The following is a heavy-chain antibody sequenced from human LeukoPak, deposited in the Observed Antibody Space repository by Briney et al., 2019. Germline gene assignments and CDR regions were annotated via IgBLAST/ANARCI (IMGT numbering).Heavy chain of an antibody. CDR1: GFTFSSYS. CDR3: ARDRFVDRGSPSAFDY. J-gene: IGHJ4*02. CDR2: ISSSSSYI. D-gene: IGHD1-26*01. V-gene: IGHV3-21*01. Sequence: GGSLRLSCAASGFTFSSYSMNWVRQAPGKGLEWVSSISSSSSYIDYADSAKGRFTISRDNAKNSLYLQMNSLRAEDTAVYYCARDRFVDRGSPSAFDYWGQGTLVTVSS.